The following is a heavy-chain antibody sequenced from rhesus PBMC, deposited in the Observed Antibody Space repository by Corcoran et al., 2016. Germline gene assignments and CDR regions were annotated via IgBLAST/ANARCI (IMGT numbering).Heavy chain of an antibody. Sequence: EVQLVESGGGLAKPGGSLRLSCAASGFTFSSYWMNWVRQAPGKGLEWVSANNRGGGTKYYADSVKGRFTNSRDNSRTTLYLQMNRLRAEDTAVYYCAKDAGSYYYGSGYFYYFDYWGQGVLVTVSS. V-gene: IGHV3S25*01. CDR3: AKDAGSYYYGSGYFYYFDY. CDR1: GFTFSSYW. D-gene: IGHD3-28*01. J-gene: IGHJ4*01. CDR2: NNRGGGTK.